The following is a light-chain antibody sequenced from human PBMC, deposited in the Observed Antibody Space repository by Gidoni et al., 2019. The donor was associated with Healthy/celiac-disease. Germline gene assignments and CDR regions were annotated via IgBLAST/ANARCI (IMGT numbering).Light chain of an antibody. CDR1: QGISSY. J-gene: IGKJ1*01. V-gene: IGKV1-9*01. Sequence: DIQLTQSPSFLSASVGDRVTITSRASQGISSYLAWYQQKPGKAPKLLIDAATTLQSGVPSRFSGSGSGTEFTLTISSLQPEDFATYYCQQLNSNLWTFGRGTKVDIK. CDR2: AAT. CDR3: QQLNSNLWT.